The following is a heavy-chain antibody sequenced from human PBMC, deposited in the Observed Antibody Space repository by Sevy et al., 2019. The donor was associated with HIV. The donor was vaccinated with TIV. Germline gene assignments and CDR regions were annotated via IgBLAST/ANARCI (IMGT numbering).Heavy chain of an antibody. Sequence: GGSLRLSCAASGFTFSSYSMNWVRQAPGKGLEWVSSISSSSSYIYYAHSVKGRFTISRDNAKNSLYLQMNSLRAEDTAVYYCARDYCSSTSCQPTDAFDIWGQGTMVTVSS. V-gene: IGHV3-21*01. J-gene: IGHJ3*02. CDR1: GFTFSSYS. CDR2: ISSSSSYI. CDR3: ARDYCSSTSCQPTDAFDI. D-gene: IGHD2-2*01.